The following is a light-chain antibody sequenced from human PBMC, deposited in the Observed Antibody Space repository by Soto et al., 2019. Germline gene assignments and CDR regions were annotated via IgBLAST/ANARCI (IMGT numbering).Light chain of an antibody. V-gene: IGKV1-5*03. CDR1: QSIGSW. Sequence: IQMTQSSSPLSASEGDRVTITFRASQSIGSWLAWYQQKPGKAPKLLIYKTSILENGVPSRFSGSGSGTEFTLSISSLQPDDFATYYCHQYNSYWTFGQGTKEDI. CDR2: KTS. J-gene: IGKJ1*01. CDR3: HQYNSYWT.